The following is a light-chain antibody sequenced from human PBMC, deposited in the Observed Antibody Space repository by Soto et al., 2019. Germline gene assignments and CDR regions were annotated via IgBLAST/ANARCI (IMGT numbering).Light chain of an antibody. J-gene: IGKJ2*01. CDR1: QSVSSSY. V-gene: IGKV3-20*01. CDR2: GAS. CDR3: QQYGSSPET. Sequence: EIVLTQSPGTLSLSPGERATLSCRASQSVSSSYLAWYQQKPVQAPRLLIYGASSRATGIPDRFSGSGSGTDFTLTISRLEPEDFAVYYCQQYGSSPETFGLGTKLEIK.